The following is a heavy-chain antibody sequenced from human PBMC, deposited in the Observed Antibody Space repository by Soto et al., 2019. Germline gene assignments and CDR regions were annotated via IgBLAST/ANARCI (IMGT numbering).Heavy chain of an antibody. V-gene: IGHV4-31*03. Sequence: QVQLQESGPGLVKPSQTLSLTCTVSGASISSDGYYWSWIRQHPGKGLEWIGYIYYTETSFYNPSLRSRLTLSVDTSDNNFSLNLSSVTAADTAVYYCARASRDGSGTNYFDFWGKGTLVTVSS. D-gene: IGHD3-10*01. CDR1: GASISSDGYY. CDR3: ARASRDGSGTNYFDF. CDR2: IYYTETS. J-gene: IGHJ4*02.